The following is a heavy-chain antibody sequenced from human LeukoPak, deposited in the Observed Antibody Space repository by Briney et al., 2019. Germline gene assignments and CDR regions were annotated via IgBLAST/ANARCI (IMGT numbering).Heavy chain of an antibody. D-gene: IGHD6-13*01. CDR3: ARQSNTPAGDFDY. V-gene: IGHV1-2*02. CDR1: GYTFTGYY. CDR2: INPNSGGT. Sequence: ASVKVSCKASGYTFTGYYMHWVRQAPGQGLEWMGWINPNSGGTNYAQKFQGRVTMTRDSRVTMTRGTSISAAYMELSRLRSDDTAAYYCARQSNTPAGDFDYWGQGTLVTVSS. J-gene: IGHJ4*02.